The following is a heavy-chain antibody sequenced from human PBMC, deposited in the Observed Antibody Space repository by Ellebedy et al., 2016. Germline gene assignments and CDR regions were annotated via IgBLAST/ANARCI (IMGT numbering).Heavy chain of an antibody. V-gene: IGHV3-23*01. CDR3: ARTRYSGYDPDYYYGMDF. Sequence: GGSLRLSXAASGFTFSSYAMSWVRQAPGKGLEWVSAISGSGGSTYYADSVKGRFTISRDNAKNSLYLQMNSLRDEDTAVYYCARTRYSGYDPDYYYGMDFWGQGTTVTVSS. J-gene: IGHJ6*02. CDR2: ISGSGGST. D-gene: IGHD5-12*01. CDR1: GFTFSSYA.